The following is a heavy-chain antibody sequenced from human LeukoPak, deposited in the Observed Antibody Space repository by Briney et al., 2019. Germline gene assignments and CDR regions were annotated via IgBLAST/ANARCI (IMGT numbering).Heavy chain of an antibody. CDR1: GGSISSSSYY. V-gene: IGHV4-39*07. CDR3: ARGLTRGYTYGPPGY. Sequence: SETLSLTCTVSGGSISSSSYYWGWIRQPPGKGLEWIGEINHIGAATYNPSLKSRVTMSVDTSKNQFSLKLNSVTAADTAVYYCARGLTRGYTYGPPGYWGQGTLVAVTS. J-gene: IGHJ4*02. D-gene: IGHD5-18*01. CDR2: INHIGAA.